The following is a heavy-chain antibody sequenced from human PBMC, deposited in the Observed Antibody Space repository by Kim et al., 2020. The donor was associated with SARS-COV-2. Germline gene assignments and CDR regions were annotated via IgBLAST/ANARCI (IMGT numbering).Heavy chain of an antibody. D-gene: IGHD3-10*02. V-gene: IGHV4-4*09. CDR2: GGT. J-gene: IGHJ3*02. Sequence: GGTKYNPPLKSRVTILRDTSKKQFSLRLTSVTAADTAVYYCARYYVRGFVIWGQGTMVTVSS. CDR3: ARYYVRGFVI.